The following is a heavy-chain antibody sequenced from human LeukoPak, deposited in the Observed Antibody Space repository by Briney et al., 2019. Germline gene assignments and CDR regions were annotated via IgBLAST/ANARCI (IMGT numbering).Heavy chain of an antibody. V-gene: IGHV4-34*01. CDR3: AVNYGSGTLRWFDP. CDR2: INHSEST. D-gene: IGHD3-10*01. Sequence: SETLSLTCAVYGGSFSGYYWSWIRQPPGKGLEWIGEINHSESTNYNPSLKSRVTISVDTSKNQFSLKLSSVTAADTAVYYCAVNYGSGTLRWFDPWGQGTLVTVSS. J-gene: IGHJ5*02. CDR1: GGSFSGYY.